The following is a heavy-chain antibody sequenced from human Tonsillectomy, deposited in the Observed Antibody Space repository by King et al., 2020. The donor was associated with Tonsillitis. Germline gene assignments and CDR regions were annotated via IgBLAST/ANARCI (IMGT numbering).Heavy chain of an antibody. CDR1: GYTFTSYY. J-gene: IGHJ6*02. Sequence: QLVQSGAEVKKPGASVKVSCKASGYTFTSYYIHWVRQAPGQGLEWMGIINPSAGSTSYAQKFQGRVTMTRDTATRTVYMELSSLRSEDTAVYYCARERLAVDCSITRFFYYSYYYGMDVWGQGTTVTVSS. CDR3: ARERLAVDCSITRFFYYSYYYGMDV. V-gene: IGHV1-46*01. CDR2: INPSAGST. D-gene: IGHD2-2*01.